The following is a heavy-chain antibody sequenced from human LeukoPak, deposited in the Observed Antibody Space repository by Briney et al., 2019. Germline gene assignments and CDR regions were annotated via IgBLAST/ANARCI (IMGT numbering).Heavy chain of an antibody. D-gene: IGHD4-17*01. Sequence: SETLSLTCTVSGGSSSSSSYYWGWIRQPPGKGLEWIGSIYYSGSTYYNPSLKSRVTISVDTSKNQFSLKLTSVTAADTAVYYCARDGRSDYGDINWFDPWGQGTLVTVSS. V-gene: IGHV4-39*07. CDR3: ARDGRSDYGDINWFDP. CDR1: GGSSSSSSYY. CDR2: IYYSGST. J-gene: IGHJ5*02.